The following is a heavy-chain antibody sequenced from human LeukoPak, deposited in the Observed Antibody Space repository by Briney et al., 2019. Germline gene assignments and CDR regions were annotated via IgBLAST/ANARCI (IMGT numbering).Heavy chain of an antibody. J-gene: IGHJ4*02. Sequence: GGSLRLSCAVSGFTVSGNYMSWVRQAPGKGLEWVSAISGSGGSTYYADSVKGRFTISRDNSKNTLYLQMNSLRAEDTAVYYCARGHTAVTRRFDFWGQGTLVTVSS. V-gene: IGHV3-23*01. CDR1: GFTVSGNY. CDR3: ARGHTAVTRRFDF. D-gene: IGHD4-17*01. CDR2: ISGSGGST.